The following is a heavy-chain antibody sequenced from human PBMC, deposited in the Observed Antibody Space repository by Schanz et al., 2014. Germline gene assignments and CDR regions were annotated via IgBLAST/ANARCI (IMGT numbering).Heavy chain of an antibody. CDR3: AKGRTVWSGSDRKYYFDY. D-gene: IGHD1-26*01. CDR2: IWYDGNNK. CDR1: GFTFSDYY. V-gene: IGHV3-33*06. Sequence: LVESGGGVVQPGRSLRLSCAASGFTFSDYYMTWIRQAPGRGLEWVAVIWYDGNNKYYADSVKGRYTISRDNSKNTLYLQMNSLRAEDTAIYYCAKGRTVWSGSDRKYYFDYWGQGTLVTVSS. J-gene: IGHJ4*02.